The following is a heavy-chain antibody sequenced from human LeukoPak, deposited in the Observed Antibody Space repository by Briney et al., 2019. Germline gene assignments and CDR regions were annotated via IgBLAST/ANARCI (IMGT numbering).Heavy chain of an antibody. Sequence: GGSLRLSCTASGFTFGDYAMSWFRQAPGKGLEWVGFIRSKAYGGTTEYAASVKGRFTISRDDSKSIAYLQMNSLKTEDTAVYYCTRGYQAYGYYYYGMDVWGQGTTVTVSS. CDR3: TRGYQAYGYYYYGMDV. CDR1: GFTFGDYA. CDR2: IRSKAYGGTT. J-gene: IGHJ6*02. D-gene: IGHD4-17*01. V-gene: IGHV3-49*03.